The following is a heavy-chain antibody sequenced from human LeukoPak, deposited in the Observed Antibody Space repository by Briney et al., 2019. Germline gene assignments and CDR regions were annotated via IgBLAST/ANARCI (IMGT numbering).Heavy chain of an antibody. D-gene: IGHD2-2*02. Sequence: GGSLRLSCAACGFNFSSYGMHWVREAPGKGLEWVSFILYDGSNKYYADSVKGRFTISRDNSKNTLYLQMNSLRAEDTAVYYCAKIPGDAFDIWGQGTMVTVSS. V-gene: IGHV3-30*02. CDR1: GFNFSSYG. CDR3: AKIPGDAFDI. J-gene: IGHJ3*02. CDR2: ILYDGSNK.